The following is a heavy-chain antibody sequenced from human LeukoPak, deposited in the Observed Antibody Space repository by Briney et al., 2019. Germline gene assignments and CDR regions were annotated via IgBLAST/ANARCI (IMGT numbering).Heavy chain of an antibody. D-gene: IGHD3-16*02. Sequence: GGSLRLSCAASGFTFSNAWMSWVRQAPGKGLEWVGRIKSKTDGGTTDYAAPVKGRFTISRDDSKNTLYLQMNSLKTEDTAVYYCTTLYDYVWGGYRHKSKSYFDYWGQGTLVTVSS. CDR2: IKSKTDGGTT. J-gene: IGHJ4*02. CDR1: GFTFSNAW. V-gene: IGHV3-15*01. CDR3: TTLYDYVWGGYRHKSKSYFDY.